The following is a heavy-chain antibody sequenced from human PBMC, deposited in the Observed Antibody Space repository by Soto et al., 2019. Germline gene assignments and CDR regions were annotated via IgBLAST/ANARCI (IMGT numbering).Heavy chain of an antibody. J-gene: IGHJ2*01. Sequence: EVQLVESGGGLVQPGGSLRLSCAASGFTFSSYSMNWVRQAPGKGLEWVSYISSSSSTIYYADSVKGRFTISRDNAKNSLYLQMNSLRAEDTAVYYCARDGSYGDYWYFDLWGRGTLVTVSS. CDR3: ARDGSYGDYWYFDL. V-gene: IGHV3-48*01. CDR2: ISSSSSTI. CDR1: GFTFSSYS. D-gene: IGHD4-17*01.